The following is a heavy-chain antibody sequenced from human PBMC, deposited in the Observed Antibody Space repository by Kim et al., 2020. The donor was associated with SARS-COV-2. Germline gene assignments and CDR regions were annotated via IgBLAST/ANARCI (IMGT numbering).Heavy chain of an antibody. V-gene: IGHV3-11*05. CDR2: ISSSSSYT. CDR1: GFTFSDYY. Sequence: GGSLRLSCAASGFTFSDYYMSWIRQAPGKGLEWVSYISSSSSYTNYADSVKGRFTISRDNAKNSLYLQMNSLRAEDTAVYYCARVGYDYVWGSYWDYYYYYGLDVWCQGTRVPVSS. D-gene: IGHD3-16*01. J-gene: IGHJ6*02. CDR3: ARVGYDYVWGSYWDYYYYYGLDV.